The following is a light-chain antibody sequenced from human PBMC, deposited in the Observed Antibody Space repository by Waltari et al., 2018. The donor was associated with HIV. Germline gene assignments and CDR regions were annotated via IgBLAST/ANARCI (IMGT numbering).Light chain of an antibody. CDR1: SSHIGAGYD. J-gene: IGLJ3*02. CDR2: GNN. V-gene: IGLV1-40*01. CDR3: QSYDSSLSGSV. Sequence: QSVLTQPPSVSGAPGQRVPISCTGTSSHIGAGYDVHWYQQLPGTAPKLLIYGNNNRPSGVPDRFSGSKSGTSASLAITGLQAEDEADYYCQSYDSSLSGSVFGGGTKLTVL.